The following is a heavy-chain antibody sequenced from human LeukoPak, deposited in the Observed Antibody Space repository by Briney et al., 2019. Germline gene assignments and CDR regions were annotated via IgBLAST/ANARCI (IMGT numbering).Heavy chain of an antibody. Sequence: GGSLRLSCAASGFTFSNYWMHWVRQPPGKGLVWVSRIATDGSTTGYADSVKGRFTISRDNARNTLYLEMNSLSAEDTAVYYCTRSIMSDLEYCGGNCFAFDYWGQGTLVTVSS. J-gene: IGHJ4*02. D-gene: IGHD2-21*01. V-gene: IGHV3-74*01. CDR2: IATDGSTT. CDR1: GFTFSNYW. CDR3: TRSIMSDLEYCGGNCFAFDY.